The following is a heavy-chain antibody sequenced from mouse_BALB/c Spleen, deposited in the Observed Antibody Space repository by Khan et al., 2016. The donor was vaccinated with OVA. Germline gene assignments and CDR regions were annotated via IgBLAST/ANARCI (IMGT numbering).Heavy chain of an antibody. V-gene: IGHV9-3-1*01. CDR3: ARVGNYLYFDF. D-gene: IGHD2-1*01. CDR1: GYTFTNYG. Sequence: QIQLVQSGPELKKPGETVKISCKASGYTFTNYGMTWVKQAPGKGLKWMGWINTYTGEPTYADDFKGRFAFSLEASATTASLQINNIKNEDTATYFCARVGNYLYFDFWGAATTVTVSS. J-gene: IGHJ1*01. CDR2: INTYTGEP.